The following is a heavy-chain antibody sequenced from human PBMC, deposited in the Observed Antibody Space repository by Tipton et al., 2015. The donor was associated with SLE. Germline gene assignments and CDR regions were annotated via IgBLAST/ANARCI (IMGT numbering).Heavy chain of an antibody. CDR1: GYSISSGYY. J-gene: IGHJ2*01. CDR2: IYYSGST. Sequence: TLSLTCTVSGYSISSGYYWDWIRQPPGKGLEWIGSIYYSGSTYYNPSLKSRVTISVDTSKNQFSLKLSSVTAADTAVYYCARHPPREQLVFGYFDLWGRGTLVTVSS. D-gene: IGHD6-13*01. CDR3: ARHPPREQLVFGYFDL. V-gene: IGHV4-38-2*02.